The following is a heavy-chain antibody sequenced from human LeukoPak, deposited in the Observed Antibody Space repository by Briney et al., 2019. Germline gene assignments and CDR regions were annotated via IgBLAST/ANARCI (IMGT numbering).Heavy chain of an antibody. CDR1: GFPFSSYW. CDR3: ARRGNRLAGAGTDY. V-gene: IGHV3-7*03. Sequence: PGGSLRLSCVASGFPFSSYWMTWVRQAPGKGLEWVANIKQDGSKKSYVDSVKGRFTISRDNAKNSLFLQMNSLRAEDTAVYYCARRGNRLAGAGTDYWGQGTLVTVSS. CDR2: IKQDGSKK. J-gene: IGHJ4*02. D-gene: IGHD6-13*01.